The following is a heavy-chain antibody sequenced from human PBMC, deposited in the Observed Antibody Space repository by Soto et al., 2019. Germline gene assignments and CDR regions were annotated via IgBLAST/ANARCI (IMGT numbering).Heavy chain of an antibody. V-gene: IGHV1-69*06. CDR3: AREGRGKKAGYNGLVSLGY. D-gene: IGHD2-2*02. Sequence: QVQLVQSGAEVKTPGSSLKVSCKVSGSRFSNYVISWVRQAPGHGLEWLGRIIPIFNSTKYAQNFQGRVTISADKSTSKASLALSSLRSDDTAVYYCAREGRGKKAGYNGLVSLGYWGQGPLVTVSS. J-gene: IGHJ4*02. CDR1: GSRFSNYV. CDR2: IIPIFNST.